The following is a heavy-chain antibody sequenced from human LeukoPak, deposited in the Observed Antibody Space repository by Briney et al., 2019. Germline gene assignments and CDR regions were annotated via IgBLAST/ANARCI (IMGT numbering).Heavy chain of an antibody. CDR1: GYTFTDYY. CDR2: INLNSGGT. J-gene: IGHJ6*02. Sequence: ASVKVSCKASGYTFTDYYMHWVRQAPGQGLEWMGWINLNSGGTNYAQDFQGRVTMTRDTSISTAYMELSRLRSDDTAVYYCATFFYNDPYSDTLDVWGQGTTVTVSS. CDR3: ATFFYNDPYSDTLDV. D-gene: IGHD2-15*01. V-gene: IGHV1-2*02.